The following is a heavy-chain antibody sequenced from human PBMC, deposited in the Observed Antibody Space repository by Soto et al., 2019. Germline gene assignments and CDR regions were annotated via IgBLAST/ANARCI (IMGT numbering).Heavy chain of an antibody. V-gene: IGHV4-30-2*01. J-gene: IGHJ5*02. D-gene: IGHD2-15*01. Sequence: PSETLSLTCAVSGGSISSGGYSWSWIRQPPGKGLEWIGYIYHSGSTYYNPSLKSRVTISVDRSKNQFSLKLSSVTAADTAVYYCARGGGGNCSGGSCYARFDPWGQGTLVTVSS. CDR3: ARGGGGNCSGGSCYARFDP. CDR1: GGSISSGGYS. CDR2: IYHSGST.